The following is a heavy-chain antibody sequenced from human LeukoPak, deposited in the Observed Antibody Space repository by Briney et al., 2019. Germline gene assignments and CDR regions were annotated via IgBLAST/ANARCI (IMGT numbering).Heavy chain of an antibody. Sequence: GGSLRLSCAAPGFTLSDHYMDWVRQTPAKGLEWVGRTRNKANSYTTEYAASVKGRFTISRDDSKKILYLQMNSLKTEDTAVHYCTRIGGDYAVDYWGQGTLVTVSS. J-gene: IGHJ4*02. CDR3: TRIGGDYAVDY. CDR2: TRNKANSYTT. CDR1: GFTLSDHY. D-gene: IGHD4-17*01. V-gene: IGHV3-72*01.